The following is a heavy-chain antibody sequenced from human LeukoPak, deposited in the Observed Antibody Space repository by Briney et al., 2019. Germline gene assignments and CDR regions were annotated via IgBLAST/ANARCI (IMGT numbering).Heavy chain of an antibody. V-gene: IGHV3-15*01. CDR1: GFTFSNAW. CDR3: TTEEVGPYDFWSGYYLYYGMDV. D-gene: IGHD3-3*01. J-gene: IGHJ6*02. CDR2: IKSKTDGGTT. Sequence: GGSLRLSCAASGFTFSNAWMSWARQAPGKGLEWVGRIKSKTDGGTTDYAAPVKGRFTISRDDSKNTLYLQMNSLKTEDTAVYYCTTEEVGPYDFWSGYYLYYGMDVWGQGTTVTVSS.